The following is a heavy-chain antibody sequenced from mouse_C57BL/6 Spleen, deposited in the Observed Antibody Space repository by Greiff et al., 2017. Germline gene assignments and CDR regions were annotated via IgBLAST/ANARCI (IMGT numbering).Heavy chain of an antibody. V-gene: IGHV1-4*01. CDR3: ARDYYGSDYYAMDY. Sequence: VQLQQSGAELARPGASVKMSCKASGYTFTSYTMHWVKQRPGQGLEWIGYINPSSGYTKYNQKFKDKATLTAYKSSSTAYMQLSSLTSEDSAVYYCARDYYGSDYYAMDYWGQGTSVTVSS. J-gene: IGHJ4*01. CDR1: GYTFTSYT. D-gene: IGHD1-1*01. CDR2: INPSSGYT.